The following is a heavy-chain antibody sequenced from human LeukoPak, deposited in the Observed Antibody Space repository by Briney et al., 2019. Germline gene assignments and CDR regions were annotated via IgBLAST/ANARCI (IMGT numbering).Heavy chain of an antibody. CDR3: ATYGIGVAANWFDP. Sequence: SVKVSCKASGGTFSSYAISWVRQAPGQGLEWMGGIIPIFGTANYAQKFQGRVTMTEDTSTDTAYMELSSLRSEDAAVYYCATYGIGVAANWFDPWGQGTLVTVSS. D-gene: IGHD4-17*01. CDR2: IIPIFGTA. CDR1: GGTFSSYA. J-gene: IGHJ5*02. V-gene: IGHV1-69*06.